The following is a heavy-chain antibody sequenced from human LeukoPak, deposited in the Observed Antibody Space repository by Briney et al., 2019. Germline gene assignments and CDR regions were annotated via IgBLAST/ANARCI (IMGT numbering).Heavy chain of an antibody. Sequence: GGSLRLSCAASGFTVSSNYMSWVRQAPGKGLEWVSVIYSGGSTYYADSVKGRFTISRDNSKNTLYLQMNSLRAEDTAVYYCASRDDFWSGYCTYWGQGTLVTVSS. V-gene: IGHV3-53*01. D-gene: IGHD3-3*01. J-gene: IGHJ4*02. CDR1: GFTVSSNY. CDR2: IYSGGST. CDR3: ASRDDFWSGYCTY.